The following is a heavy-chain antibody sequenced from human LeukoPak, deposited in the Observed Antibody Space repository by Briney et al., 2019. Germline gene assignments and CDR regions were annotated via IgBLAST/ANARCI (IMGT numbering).Heavy chain of an antibody. J-gene: IGHJ4*02. CDR3: ARDGPNSGYDAFDY. D-gene: IGHD5-12*01. CDR2: ISYDGSNK. V-gene: IGHV3-30-3*01. Sequence: PGGSLRLSCAASGFTFSSYAMHWVRQAPGKGLEWVAVISYDGSNKYYADSVKGRFTISRDNSKNTLYLQMNSLRAEDTAVYYCARDGPNSGYDAFDYWGQGTLVTVSS. CDR1: GFTFSSYA.